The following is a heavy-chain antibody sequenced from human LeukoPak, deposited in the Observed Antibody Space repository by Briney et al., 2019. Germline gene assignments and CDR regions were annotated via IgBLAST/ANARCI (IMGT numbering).Heavy chain of an antibody. V-gene: IGHV4-59*01. J-gene: IGHJ4*02. Sequence: PSETLSLTCTVSGVSINTYFWSWIRQPPGEGLEWIGYVYYNGITNYNPSLKSRVSISLDTSKNQFSLRLNSVTAAETAVYYCASQLGGTTFHWGQGTLVTVSS. CDR3: ASQLGGTTFH. CDR2: VYYNGIT. CDR1: GVSINTYF. D-gene: IGHD1/OR15-1a*01.